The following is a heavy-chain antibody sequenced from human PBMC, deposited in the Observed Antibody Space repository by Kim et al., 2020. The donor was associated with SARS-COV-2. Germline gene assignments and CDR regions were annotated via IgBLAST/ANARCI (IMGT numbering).Heavy chain of an antibody. V-gene: IGHV1-69*01. CDR3: ARDTAMVGRGDGMDV. D-gene: IGHD5-18*01. J-gene: IGHJ6*02. Sequence: QKFQGRVTITADESTSTAYMELSSLRSEDTAVYYCARDTAMVGRGDGMDVWGQGTTVTVSS.